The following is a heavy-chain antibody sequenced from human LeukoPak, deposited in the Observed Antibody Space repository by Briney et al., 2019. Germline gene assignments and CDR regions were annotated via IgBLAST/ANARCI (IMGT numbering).Heavy chain of an antibody. CDR2: IYYSGSA. V-gene: IGHV4-59*01. J-gene: IGHJ2*01. CDR3: ARKDYYYDSSGYSRVPYWYFDL. Sequence: SETLSLTCTVSGGSISPYYWSWVRQPPGKGLEWIGSIYYSGSANCNPSLKSRVTISVDTSKNQFSLKLSSVTAADTAVYYCARKDYYYDSSGYSRVPYWYFDLWGRGTLVTVSS. CDR1: GGSISPYY. D-gene: IGHD3-22*01.